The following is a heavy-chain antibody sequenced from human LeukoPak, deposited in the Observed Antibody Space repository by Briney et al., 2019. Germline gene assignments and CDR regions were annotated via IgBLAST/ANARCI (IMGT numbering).Heavy chain of an antibody. J-gene: IGHJ4*02. V-gene: IGHV3-66*01. CDR3: ARDQVTVAGHPYFDY. Sequence: GGSLRLSCAASGFTFSSYWMSWVRQAPGKGLEWVSVIYSGGSTYYADSVKGRFTISRDNSKNTLYLQMNSLRAEDTAVYYCARDQVTVAGHPYFDYWGQGTLVTVSS. D-gene: IGHD6-19*01. CDR2: IYSGGST. CDR1: GFTFSSYW.